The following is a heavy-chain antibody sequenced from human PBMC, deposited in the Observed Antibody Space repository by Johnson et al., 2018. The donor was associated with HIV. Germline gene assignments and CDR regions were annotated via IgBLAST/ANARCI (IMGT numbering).Heavy chain of an antibody. J-gene: IGHJ3*02. CDR2: VKNKADGGTI. CDR3: TTARNRLWSSSGWAGFWAFDI. Sequence: VQLVESGGGLVAPGGSLRLSCAASGFSFRNAWMSWVRQAPGKGLEWVGRVKNKADGGTIDYAAFVKGRFIISRDDSKNTLYLQMNSLKTEDIAVYYCTTARNRLWSSSGWAGFWAFDIWGQGTMVTVSS. CDR1: GFSFRNAW. V-gene: IGHV3-15*01. D-gene: IGHD6-19*01.